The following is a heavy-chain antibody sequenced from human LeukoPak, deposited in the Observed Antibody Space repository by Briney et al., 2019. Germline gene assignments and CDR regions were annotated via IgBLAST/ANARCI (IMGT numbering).Heavy chain of an antibody. J-gene: IGHJ6*02. Sequence: GGSLRLSCAASGFTFDDYAMHWVRHAPGKGLEWVSGISWNSGSIGYADSVKGRFTISRDNAKNSLYLQMNSLRAEDTAVYYCARDDLLFPYGMDVWGQGTTVTVSS. CDR3: ARDDLLFPYGMDV. V-gene: IGHV3-9*01. CDR1: GFTFDDYA. D-gene: IGHD2-15*01. CDR2: ISWNSGSI.